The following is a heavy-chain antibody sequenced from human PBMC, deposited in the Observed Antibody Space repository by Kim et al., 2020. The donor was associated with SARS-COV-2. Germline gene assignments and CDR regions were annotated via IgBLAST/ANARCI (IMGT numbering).Heavy chain of an antibody. CDR1: GGSISSYY. Sequence: SETLSLTCTVSGGSISSYYWSWIRQPPGKGLEWIGYIYYSGSTNYNPSLKSRVTISVDTSKNQFSLKLSSVTAADTAVYYCARVNVLRYFDWLYYFDYWGQGTLVTVSS. CDR3: ARVNVLRYFDWLYYFDY. CDR2: IYYSGST. D-gene: IGHD3-9*01. V-gene: IGHV4-59*13. J-gene: IGHJ4*02.